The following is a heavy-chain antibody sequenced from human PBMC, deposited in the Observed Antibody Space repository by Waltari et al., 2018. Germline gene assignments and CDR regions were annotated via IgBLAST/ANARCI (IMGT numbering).Heavy chain of an antibody. D-gene: IGHD7-27*01. CDR3: ARALANWGSSEVGYYYYYMDV. Sequence: QVQLVQSGAEVKKPGSSVKVSCKASGGTFSSYAIRWVRQAHGHGLEWMGGIIPIFGTANYAQKFQGRVMITADESTSTAYMELSSLRSEDTAVYYCARALANWGSSEVGYYYYYMDVWGKGTTVTVSS. CDR1: GGTFSSYA. CDR2: IIPIFGTA. J-gene: IGHJ6*03. V-gene: IGHV1-69*12.